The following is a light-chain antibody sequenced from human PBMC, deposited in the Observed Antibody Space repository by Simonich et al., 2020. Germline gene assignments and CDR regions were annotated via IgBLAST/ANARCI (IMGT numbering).Light chain of an antibody. CDR2: EVS. V-gene: IGLV2-8*01. J-gene: IGLJ3*02. CDR1: TSDVGGYNC. CDR3: SSYAGSNNLV. Sequence: QSALTQPPSASGSPGPSATISCTGTTSDVGGYNCFYWYQQTPGKAPTLMIYEVSKRPSGVPDRFSGSKSGHTASLTVSGLQAEDEADYYCSSYAGSNNLVFGGGTKLTVL.